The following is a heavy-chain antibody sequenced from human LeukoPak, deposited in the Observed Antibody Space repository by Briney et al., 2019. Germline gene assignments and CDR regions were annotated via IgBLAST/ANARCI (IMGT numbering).Heavy chain of an antibody. CDR2: INDNGGQR. D-gene: IGHD1-26*01. V-gene: IGHV3-23*01. Sequence: GGSLRLSCAASGFAFNNYAMTWVRQAPGKGLEWVSNINDNGGQRHYAGSVKGRFTISRDNSKNTLFLQMDSLRAEDTAVYYCAKTQWKVGATDYFDYWGQGILVTVSS. CDR3: AKTQWKVGATDYFDY. J-gene: IGHJ4*02. CDR1: GFAFNNYA.